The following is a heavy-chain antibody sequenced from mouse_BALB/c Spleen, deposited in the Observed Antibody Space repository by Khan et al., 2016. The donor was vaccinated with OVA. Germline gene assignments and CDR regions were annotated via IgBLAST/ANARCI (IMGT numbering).Heavy chain of an antibody. J-gene: IGHJ2*01. CDR3: ARPAYDGYYDD. CDR1: GYTFTDYA. V-gene: IGHV1S137*01. CDR2: ISTYSGNT. D-gene: IGHD2-3*01. Sequence: QVQLQQSGPELVRPGVSVKISCKGSGYTFTDYAMYWVKQSHAKSLEWIGLISTYSGNTNYNQMFKGKATMTVDKSSSTAYMELARLTSEDSAIYYCARPAYDGYYDDWGQGTTLTVSS.